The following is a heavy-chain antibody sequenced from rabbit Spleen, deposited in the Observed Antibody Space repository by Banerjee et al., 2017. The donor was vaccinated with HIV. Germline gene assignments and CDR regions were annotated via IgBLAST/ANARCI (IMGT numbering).Heavy chain of an antibody. CDR1: GFSFNSGYD. J-gene: IGHJ6*01. Sequence: QSLEESGGGLVKPGASLTLTCKASGFSFNSGYDMCWVRQAPGKGLEWIACINTYTVKSVYASWATGRFTFSRTSSTTVTLQMTSLTAADTATYFCARDTSSSFSSYGMDLWGPGTLVTVS. CDR2: INTYTVKS. D-gene: IGHD1-1*01. CDR3: ARDTSSSFSSYGMDL. V-gene: IGHV1S40*01.